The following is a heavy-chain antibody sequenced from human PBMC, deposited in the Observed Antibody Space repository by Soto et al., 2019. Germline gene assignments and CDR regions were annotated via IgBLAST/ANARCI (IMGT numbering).Heavy chain of an antibody. CDR1: GYSFTSYW. Sequence: GESLKISFKSSGYSFTSYWISWVRQMPGKGLEWMGRIDPSDSYTNYSPSFQGHVTISADKSISTAYLQWSSLKASDTAMYYCARRSDFWSGSDAFDIWGQGTMVTVSS. CDR2: IDPSDSYT. D-gene: IGHD3-3*01. J-gene: IGHJ3*02. V-gene: IGHV5-10-1*01. CDR3: ARRSDFWSGSDAFDI.